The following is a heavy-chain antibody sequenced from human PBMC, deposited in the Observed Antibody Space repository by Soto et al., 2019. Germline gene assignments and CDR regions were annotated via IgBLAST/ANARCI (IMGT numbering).Heavy chain of an antibody. Sequence: GGSLRLSCAASVFIFSNFGMHWVRQAPGKGLEWVAVIWYDGSNEYYADSVKGRFTISKDNSKNMLYLQMNSLRAEDTAVYYCARDDIPGITVATYGLDVWGQGTTVTVSS. CDR2: IWYDGSNE. D-gene: IGHD6-19*01. V-gene: IGHV3-33*01. CDR1: VFIFSNFG. CDR3: ARDDIPGITVATYGLDV. J-gene: IGHJ6*02.